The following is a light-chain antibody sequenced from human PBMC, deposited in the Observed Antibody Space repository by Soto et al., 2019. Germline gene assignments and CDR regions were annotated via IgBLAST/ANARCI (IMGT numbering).Light chain of an antibody. CDR1: QNVRSNY. V-gene: IGKV3-20*01. J-gene: IGKJ2*01. CDR3: QQYGGSPYT. Sequence: EIVLTQSPGTLSLSPGERATLSCRASQNVRSNYLAWYQRKPGQAPRLLIYGASTRATGIPDRFSGTGSGTDFSLTISRLEPEDFAVYYCQQYGGSPYTFGQGTKQEIK. CDR2: GAS.